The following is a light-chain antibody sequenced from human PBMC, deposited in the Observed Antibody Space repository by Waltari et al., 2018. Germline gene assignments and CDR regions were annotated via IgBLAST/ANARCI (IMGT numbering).Light chain of an antibody. V-gene: IGKV1-9*01. Sequence: IQLTQSPSSLSASVGARVTITCRASQGINNYFAWYQQKPGEAPKTLIDFASTLERGVPSRFSGSGAGTDFTLTISSLQTEDFATYYCQHLNGYPITFGGGTKVEIK. J-gene: IGKJ4*01. CDR2: FAS. CDR3: QHLNGYPIT. CDR1: QGINNY.